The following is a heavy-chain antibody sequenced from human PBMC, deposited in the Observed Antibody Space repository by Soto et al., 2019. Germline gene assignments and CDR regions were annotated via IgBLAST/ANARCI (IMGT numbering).Heavy chain of an antibody. J-gene: IGHJ4*02. CDR3: ARVFPPYYYDSSGMFDY. CDR2: IIPIFGTA. Sequence: ASVKVSCKASGGTFSSYAISWVRQAPGQGLEWMGGIIPIFGTANYAQKFQGRVTITADESTSTAYMELSSLRSEDTAVYYCARVFPPYYYDSSGMFDYWGQGTLVTVS. V-gene: IGHV1-69*13. D-gene: IGHD3-22*01. CDR1: GGTFSSYA.